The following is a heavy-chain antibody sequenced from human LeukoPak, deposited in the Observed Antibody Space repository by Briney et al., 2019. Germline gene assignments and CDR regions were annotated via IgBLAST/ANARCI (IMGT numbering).Heavy chain of an antibody. CDR2: ISGSGGST. D-gene: IGHD3-22*01. CDR3: AKDGAYYDSRLFDY. Sequence: GGSLRLSCAASGFTFSSYAMSWVRQAPGKGLGWVSAISGSGGSTYYADSVKGRFTISRDNSKNTLYLQMNSLRAEDTAVYYCAKDGAYYDSRLFDYWGQGTLVTVSS. V-gene: IGHV3-23*01. CDR1: GFTFSSYA. J-gene: IGHJ4*02.